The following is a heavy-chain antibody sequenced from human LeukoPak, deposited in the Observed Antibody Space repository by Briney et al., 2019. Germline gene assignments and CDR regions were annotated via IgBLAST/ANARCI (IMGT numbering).Heavy chain of an antibody. CDR1: GGSISSSSYY. Sequence: SETLSLTCTVSGGSISSSSYYWGWIRQPAGKGLEWIGRIYTSGSTNYNPSLKSRVTMSVDTSKNQFSLKLSSVTAADTAVYYCARDLQYCSSTSCYIAFDIWGQGTMVTVSS. D-gene: IGHD2-2*02. V-gene: IGHV4-61*02. CDR2: IYTSGST. CDR3: ARDLQYCSSTSCYIAFDI. J-gene: IGHJ3*02.